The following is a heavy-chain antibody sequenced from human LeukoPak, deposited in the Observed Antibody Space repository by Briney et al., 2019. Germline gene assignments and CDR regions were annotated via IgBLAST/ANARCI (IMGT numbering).Heavy chain of an antibody. V-gene: IGHV4-34*01. J-gene: IGHJ5*02. CDR1: GGSFSSYF. CDR2: INHSGST. CDR3: ARQDYYDSSGHNWFDP. D-gene: IGHD3-22*01. Sequence: SETLSLTCAVYGGSFSSYFWSWIRQPPGKGLEWLGEINHSGSTNYNPSLKSRVTISVDTSKKQFSLKLSSVTAADTAVYSCARQDYYDSSGHNWFDPWGQGTLVTVSS.